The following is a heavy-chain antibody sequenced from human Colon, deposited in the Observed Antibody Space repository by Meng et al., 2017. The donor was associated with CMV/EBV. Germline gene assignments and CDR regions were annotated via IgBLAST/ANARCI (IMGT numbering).Heavy chain of an antibody. CDR3: ARIISSYYYYYGMDV. Sequence: SCPTLVKPTETLTLTCTVSGFSLSNARMGVSWIRQPPGKTLEWLAHIFSNDEKSYSTSLKSRLTISKDTSKSQVVLTMTNMDPVDTATYYCARIISSYYYYYGMDVWGKGTTVTVSS. D-gene: IGHD6-6*01. V-gene: IGHV2-26*01. CDR1: GFSLSNARMG. CDR2: IFSNDEK. J-gene: IGHJ6*04.